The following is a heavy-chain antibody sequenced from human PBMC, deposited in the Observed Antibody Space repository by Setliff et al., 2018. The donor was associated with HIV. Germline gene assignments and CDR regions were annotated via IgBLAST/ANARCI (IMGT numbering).Heavy chain of an antibody. CDR1: GDSVSSNNAA. CDR2: TYYRSKWYF. Sequence: SQTLSLTCAISGDSVSSNNAAWNWIRQSPLRGLEWLGRTYYRSKWYFDYAVSVKSRIIINPDTSKNQFSLHLNSVTPEDTAVYYCARGSYGSVLLWGQGTLGTVPQ. D-gene: IGHD6-19*01. CDR3: ARGSYGSVLL. V-gene: IGHV6-1*01. J-gene: IGHJ4*02.